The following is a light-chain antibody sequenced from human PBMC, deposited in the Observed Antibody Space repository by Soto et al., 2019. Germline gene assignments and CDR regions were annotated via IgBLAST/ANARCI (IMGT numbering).Light chain of an antibody. Sequence: QSVLTQPPSVSGAPGQRVTISCTGTSSNIGAGYHVHWYQQVPGTAPKLLIFGNSNRPSGVTDRFSGSKSGTSASLAITGLQAEDEADYFCHSYDSSLSGSVFGGGTQLTVL. V-gene: IGLV1-40*01. CDR3: HSYDSSLSGSV. CDR1: SSNIGAGYH. J-gene: IGLJ3*02. CDR2: GNS.